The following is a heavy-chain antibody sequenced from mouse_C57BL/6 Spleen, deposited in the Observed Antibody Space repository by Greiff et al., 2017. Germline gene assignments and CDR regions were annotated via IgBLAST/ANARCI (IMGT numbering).Heavy chain of an antibody. V-gene: IGHV1-52*01. Sequence: QVQLQQPGAELVRPGSSVKLSCKASGYTFTSYWIPWVKQRPIQGLEWIGNIDPSDSETHYNQKFKDKATLTVDTSSSTAYMQLSSLTSEDSAVYYCARPAQATSNPHFGGWGQGTTLTVSS. CDR2: IDPSDSET. CDR1: GYTFTSYW. CDR3: ARPAQATSNPHFGG. D-gene: IGHD3-2*02. J-gene: IGHJ2*01.